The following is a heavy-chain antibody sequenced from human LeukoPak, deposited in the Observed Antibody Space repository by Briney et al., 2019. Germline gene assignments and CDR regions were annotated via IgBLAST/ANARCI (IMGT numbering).Heavy chain of an antibody. CDR2: IKQDGSEK. CDR3: ARESYYDSSGPFDY. V-gene: IGHV3-7*01. D-gene: IGHD3-22*01. J-gene: IGHJ4*02. Sequence: GGFLRLSCAASGFTFSSYWMSWVRQAPGKGLEWVANIKQDGSEKYYVDSVKGRFTISRDNAKNSLYLQMNSLRAEDTAVYYCARESYYDSSGPFDYWGQGTLVTVSS. CDR1: GFTFSSYW.